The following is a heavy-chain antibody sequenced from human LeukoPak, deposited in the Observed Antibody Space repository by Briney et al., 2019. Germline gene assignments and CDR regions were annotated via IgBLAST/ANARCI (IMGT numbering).Heavy chain of an antibody. CDR1: GFTFSSYA. Sequence: GRSLRLSCAASGFTFSSYAMHWVRQAPGKGLEWVAVISYDGSNKYYADSVKGRFTISRDNSKNTLYLQMNSLRAEDTAVYYCARYSSSSVYWSQGTLVTVSS. J-gene: IGHJ4*02. V-gene: IGHV3-30-3*01. CDR3: ARYSSSSVY. D-gene: IGHD6-6*01. CDR2: ISYDGSNK.